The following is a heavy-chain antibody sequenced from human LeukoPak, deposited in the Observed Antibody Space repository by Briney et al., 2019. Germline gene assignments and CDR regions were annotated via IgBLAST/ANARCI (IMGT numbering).Heavy chain of an antibody. CDR3: AKPSRVRGVPFDY. Sequence: PGGSLRLSCAASGFTFSSYSMNWVRQAPGKGLEWVAVISYDGSNKYYADSVKGRFTISRDNSKNTLYLQMNSLRAEDTAVYYCAKPSRVRGVPFDYWGQGTLVTVSS. CDR1: GFTFSSYS. V-gene: IGHV3-30*18. D-gene: IGHD3-10*01. J-gene: IGHJ4*02. CDR2: ISYDGSNK.